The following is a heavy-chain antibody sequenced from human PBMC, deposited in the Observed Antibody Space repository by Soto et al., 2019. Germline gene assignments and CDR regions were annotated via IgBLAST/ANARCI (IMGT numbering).Heavy chain of an antibody. CDR2: ISCCGGSA. CDR1: GFNFKKFA. V-gene: IGHV3-23*01. J-gene: IGHJ4*02. CDR3: AKADGQQWLIPHLDN. Sequence: EVQLLESGGGVVQPGGSLRLSCVASGFNFKKFAMAWVRQAAGEGLEWVSGISCCGGSASYADSVKCRFSIARDDSKNIVSLQLNSLRVEDTAQYYCAKADGQQWLIPHLDNWGQGTLVTVS. D-gene: IGHD6-19*01.